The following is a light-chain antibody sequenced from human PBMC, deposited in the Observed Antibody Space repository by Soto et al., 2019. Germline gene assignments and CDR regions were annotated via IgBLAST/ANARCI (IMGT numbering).Light chain of an antibody. V-gene: IGLV1-40*01. J-gene: IGLJ3*02. Sequence: QSVLTQQPSVSGAPGQRVSISCTGSNTNIGAGYDVNWYQQLPGTAPKLLIYANINRPSGVPDRFSGSKSGASAFLVITGLQAEDEADYYCQSYDSSLSAWKVFGGGTKLTVL. CDR2: ANI. CDR3: QSYDSSLSAWKV. CDR1: NTNIGAGYD.